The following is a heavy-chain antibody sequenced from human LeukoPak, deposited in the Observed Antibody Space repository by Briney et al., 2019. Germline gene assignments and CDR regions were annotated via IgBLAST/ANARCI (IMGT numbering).Heavy chain of an antibody. Sequence: SGGSLRLSCEPSGFPFSSYWMLWVRQAPGKGLVWVSRISGDGTIKTYADSVRGRFTISRDNTKNILYLQMSSLKVEDTATYFCSRSQFDYWGQGVLVTVSS. J-gene: IGHJ4*02. CDR2: ISGDGTIK. V-gene: IGHV3-74*03. CDR1: GFPFSSYW. CDR3: SRSQFDY.